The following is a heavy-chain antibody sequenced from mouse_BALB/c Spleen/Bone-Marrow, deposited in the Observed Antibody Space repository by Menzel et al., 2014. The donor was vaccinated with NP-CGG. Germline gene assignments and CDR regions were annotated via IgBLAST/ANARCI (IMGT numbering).Heavy chain of an antibody. J-gene: IGHJ3*01. V-gene: IGHV14-3*02. CDR1: GFNIKDTY. Sequence: EVKLMESGAELVKPGASVKLSSTASGFNIKDTYMHWVKQRPEQGLEWIGRIDPANGNIKYDPKFQGKATITADTSSNTAYLQLSSLTSEDTAVYYCAPYYYGRWFANWGQGTLVTVSA. CDR3: APYYYGRWFAN. CDR2: IDPANGNI. D-gene: IGHD1-1*01.